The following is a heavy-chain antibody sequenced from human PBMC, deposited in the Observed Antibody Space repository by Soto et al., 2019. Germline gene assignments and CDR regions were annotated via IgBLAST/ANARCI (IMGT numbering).Heavy chain of an antibody. Sequence: QVQLVQSGAEVKRPGSSVKVSCESSGDTFNSYVISWVRQAPGQGLEWMGGIIPIIGVTHYAQKFQGRVTIRAPSSTGTAYMELTNLGFEDTALYYCARESLGAKGADHWGQGTLVTVSS. V-gene: IGHV1-69*17. CDR2: IIPIIGVT. J-gene: IGHJ4*02. CDR3: ARESLGAKGADH. D-gene: IGHD3-16*01. CDR1: GDTFNSYV.